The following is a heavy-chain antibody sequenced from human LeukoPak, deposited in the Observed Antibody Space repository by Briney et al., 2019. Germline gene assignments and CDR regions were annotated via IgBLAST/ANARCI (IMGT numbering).Heavy chain of an antibody. CDR2: ISAYNGNT. CDR3: ARDSSRRPQNYDISTSFSTDY. D-gene: IGHD3-9*01. Sequence: ASVKVSCKASGYTFTSYGISWVRQAPGQGLEWMGWISAYNGNTNYAQKLQGRVTMTTDTSTSTAYMELRSLRSDDTAVYYCARDSSRRPQNYDISTSFSTDYWGQGTLVTVSS. CDR1: GYTFTSYG. V-gene: IGHV1-18*01. J-gene: IGHJ4*02.